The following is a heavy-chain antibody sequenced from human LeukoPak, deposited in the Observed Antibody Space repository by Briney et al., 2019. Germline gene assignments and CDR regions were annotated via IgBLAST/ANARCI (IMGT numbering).Heavy chain of an antibody. CDR2: TAYRSKWST. V-gene: IGHV6-1*01. CDR3: ARNSVAMDV. CDR1: GDSVSNNIIA. J-gene: IGHJ6*02. D-gene: IGHD4-23*01. Sequence: SQTLSLTCAISGDSVSNNIIAWNWIRWRPSRGLEWLGRTAYRSKWSTDYALSVRGRISINPDTSKNQISLQLNSVTPEDTAVYYCARNSVAMDVWGQGTTVTVSS.